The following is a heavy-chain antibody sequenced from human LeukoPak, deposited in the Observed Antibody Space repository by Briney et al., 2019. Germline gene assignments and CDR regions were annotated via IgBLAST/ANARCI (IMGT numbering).Heavy chain of an antibody. D-gene: IGHD6-13*01. Sequence: ASVNVSCKASGYTFTSYGISWVRQAPGQGLEWMGWISAYNGNTNYAQKLQGRVTMTTDTSTSTAYMELRSLRSDDTAVYYCARVWQQLGPPHFDYWGQGTLVTVSS. J-gene: IGHJ4*02. CDR3: ARVWQQLGPPHFDY. CDR2: ISAYNGNT. CDR1: GYTFTSYG. V-gene: IGHV1-18*01.